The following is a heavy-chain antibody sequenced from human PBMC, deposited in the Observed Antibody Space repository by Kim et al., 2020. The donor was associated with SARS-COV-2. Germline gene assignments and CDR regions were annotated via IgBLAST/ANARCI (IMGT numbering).Heavy chain of an antibody. V-gene: IGHV1-8*01. Sequence: ASVKVSCKASGYTFTSYDINWVRQATGQGLEWMGWMNPNSGNTGYAQKFQGRVTMTRNTSISTAYMVLSSLRSEDTAVYYCARGRRDRVVVVIAIYYYYYMDVWGKGTTVTVSS. CDR3: ARGRRDRVVVVIAIYYYYYMDV. D-gene: IGHD2-21*01. J-gene: IGHJ6*03. CDR1: GYTFTSYD. CDR2: MNPNSGNT.